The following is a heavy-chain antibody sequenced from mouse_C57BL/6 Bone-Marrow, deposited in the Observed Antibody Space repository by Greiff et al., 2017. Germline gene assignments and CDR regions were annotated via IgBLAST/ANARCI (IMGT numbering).Heavy chain of an antibody. CDR1: GYTFTDYE. J-gene: IGHJ2*01. D-gene: IGHD2-3*01. Sequence: VQRVESGAELVRPGASVTLSCKASGYTFTDYEMHWVKQTPVHGLEWIGAIDPETGGTAYNQKFKGKAILTADKSSSTAYMELRSLTSEDSAVYYCTRNGYYVVDYWGQGTTLTVSS. CDR2: IDPETGGT. V-gene: IGHV1-15*01. CDR3: TRNGYYVVDY.